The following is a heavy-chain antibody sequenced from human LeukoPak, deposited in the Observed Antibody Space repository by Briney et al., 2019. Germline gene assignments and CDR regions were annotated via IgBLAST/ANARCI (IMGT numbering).Heavy chain of an antibody. V-gene: IGHV3-7*01. Sequence: GGSLRLSCAVSGFTFSSHWMSSVRQAPGKGLEWLANIKQDGSEKYYVDSVEGRFTISRDNAKNSLYRQMNSLRAEDTAVYYCARSYYGSGTSYGMDVWGQGTTVTVSS. CDR2: IKQDGSEK. CDR3: ARSYYGSGTSYGMDV. D-gene: IGHD3-10*01. CDR1: GFTFSSHW. J-gene: IGHJ6*02.